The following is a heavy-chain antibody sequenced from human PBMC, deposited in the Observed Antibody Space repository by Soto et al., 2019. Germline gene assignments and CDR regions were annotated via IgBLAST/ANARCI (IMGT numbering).Heavy chain of an antibody. Sequence: SETLSLTCTVSGGSISSGDYYWIWIRQPPGKGLEWIGYIYHSGSTYYNPSLKSRVTISVDRSKNQFSLKLSSVTAADTAVYYCARGMTTVTTIDYWGQGTLVTVSS. CDR3: ARGMTTVTTIDY. CDR2: IYHSGST. V-gene: IGHV4-30-2*01. D-gene: IGHD4-4*01. J-gene: IGHJ4*02. CDR1: GGSISSGDYY.